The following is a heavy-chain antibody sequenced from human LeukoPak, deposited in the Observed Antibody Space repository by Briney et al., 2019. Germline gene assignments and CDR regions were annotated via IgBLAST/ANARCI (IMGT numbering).Heavy chain of an antibody. Sequence: SETLSLTCTVSGGSISSSSYYWGWFRQPPGKGLEWIGSIYYSGSTYYNPSLKSRVTISVDTSKNQFSLKLSSVTAADTAVYYCASYTTTVTTFDYWGQGTLVTVSS. CDR1: GGSISSSSYY. J-gene: IGHJ4*02. CDR2: IYYSGST. V-gene: IGHV4-39*01. CDR3: ASYTTTVTTFDY. D-gene: IGHD4-17*01.